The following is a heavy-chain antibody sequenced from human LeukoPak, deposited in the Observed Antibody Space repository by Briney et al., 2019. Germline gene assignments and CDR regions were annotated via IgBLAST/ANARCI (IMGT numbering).Heavy chain of an antibody. J-gene: IGHJ4*02. D-gene: IGHD2-2*01. V-gene: IGHV3-48*01. Sequence: GGSLRLSCAASGFTFSSYGMTWVRQAPGKGLEWVSYISSSSSTIYYADSVQGRFTISRDNSKSTLYLQMNSLRAEDTAVYYCAKEALYSSIDYWGQGTLVTVSS. CDR2: ISSSSSTI. CDR3: AKEALYSSIDY. CDR1: GFTFSSYG.